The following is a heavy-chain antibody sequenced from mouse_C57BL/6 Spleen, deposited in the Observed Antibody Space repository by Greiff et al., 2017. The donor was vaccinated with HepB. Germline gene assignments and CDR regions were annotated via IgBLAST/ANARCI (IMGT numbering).Heavy chain of an antibody. Sequence: QVQLQQPGAELVKPGASVKLSCKASGYTFTSYWMQWVKQRPGQGLEWIGEIDPSDSYTNYNQKFKGKATLTVDTSSSTAYMQLSSLTSEDSAVYYCARRAIYYDYHFDYWGQGTTLTVSS. D-gene: IGHD2-4*01. CDR1: GYTFTSYW. CDR2: IDPSDSYT. V-gene: IGHV1-50*01. J-gene: IGHJ2*01. CDR3: ARRAIYYDYHFDY.